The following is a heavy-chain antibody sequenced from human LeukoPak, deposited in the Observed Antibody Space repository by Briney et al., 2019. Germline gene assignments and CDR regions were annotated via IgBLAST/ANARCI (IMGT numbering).Heavy chain of an antibody. D-gene: IGHD6-19*01. V-gene: IGHV3-23*01. CDR2: ISGTGATT. CDR1: GFTFSIYA. J-gene: IGHJ5*02. Sequence: GGSLRLSCAASGFTFSIYAATWVRQAPGKGLEWVSTISGTGATTDYADSVKGRFTVSRDNSKNTVSLQMNSLSGEDTAVYCCARPDSSAHPEVDLWGQRTLVTVSS. CDR3: ARPDSSAHPEVDL.